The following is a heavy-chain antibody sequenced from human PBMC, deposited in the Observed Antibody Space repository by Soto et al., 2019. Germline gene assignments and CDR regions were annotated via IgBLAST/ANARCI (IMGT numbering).Heavy chain of an antibody. Sequence: EVQLLESGGGLVQPGGSLRLSCAASGFTFSSYAMSWVRQAPGKGLEWVSAISGSGGSTYYADSVKGRFTISRDNSKNTLYVQMNSLRADDTAVYYCAKDSGYDFSVFYYYMDVWGKGTTVTVSS. D-gene: IGHD5-12*01. V-gene: IGHV3-23*01. CDR1: GFTFSSYA. CDR2: ISGSGGST. J-gene: IGHJ6*03. CDR3: AKDSGYDFSVFYYYMDV.